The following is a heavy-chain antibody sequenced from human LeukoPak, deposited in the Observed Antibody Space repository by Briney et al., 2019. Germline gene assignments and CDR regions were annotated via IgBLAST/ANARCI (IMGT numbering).Heavy chain of an antibody. CDR2: IYYSGST. Sequence: PSETLSLTCTVSGGSISSYYWSWIRQPPGKGLEWIGYIYYSGSTNYNPSLKSRVTISVDTSKNQFSLKLSSVTAADTPVYYCARSSGWTNWFDPWGQGTLVTVSS. J-gene: IGHJ5*02. D-gene: IGHD6-19*01. CDR3: ARSSGWTNWFDP. V-gene: IGHV4-59*01. CDR1: GGSISSYY.